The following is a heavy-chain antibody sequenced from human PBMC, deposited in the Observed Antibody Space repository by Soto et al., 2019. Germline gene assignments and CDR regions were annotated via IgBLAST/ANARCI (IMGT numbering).Heavy chain of an antibody. CDR2: IYYSGST. Sequence: PSETLSLTCAVSGGSVSSGGYYWAWFRQPPGKGLEWIGSIYYSGSTYYNPSLKSRVTISVDTSKNQFSLKLSSVTAADTAVYYCAARCSGGSCGYYYYGMDVWGQGTTVTVS. V-gene: IGHV4-39*01. J-gene: IGHJ6*02. D-gene: IGHD2-15*01. CDR3: AARCSGGSCGYYYYGMDV. CDR1: GGSVSSGGYY.